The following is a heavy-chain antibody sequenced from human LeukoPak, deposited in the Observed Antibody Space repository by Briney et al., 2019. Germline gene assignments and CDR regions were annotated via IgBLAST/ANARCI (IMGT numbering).Heavy chain of an antibody. CDR1: GFTFSTYW. CDR3: ARDNMRDGGIAAAGTDY. V-gene: IGHV3-7*01. Sequence: GGSLRLSCGASGFTFSTYWMSWVRQAPGKGLEWVANIKQDGSEKYYVDSVKGRLTISRDNAKNSLYLQMNSLRAEDTAVYYCARDNMRDGGIAAAGTDYWGQGTLVTVSS. CDR2: IKQDGSEK. D-gene: IGHD6-13*01. J-gene: IGHJ4*02.